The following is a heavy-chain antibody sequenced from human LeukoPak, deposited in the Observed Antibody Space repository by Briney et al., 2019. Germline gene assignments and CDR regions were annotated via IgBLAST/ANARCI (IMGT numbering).Heavy chain of an antibody. CDR2: ISAYNGNT. CDR3: ARDNGDGDYLTTFDY. V-gene: IGHV1-18*01. Sequence: GALVKVSCKASGYTFTSYGISWVRQAPGQGLEWMGWISAYNGNTNYAQKLQGRVTMTTDTSTSTAYMELRSLRSDDTAVYYCARDNGDGDYLTTFDYWGQGTPVTVSS. CDR1: GYTFTSYG. D-gene: IGHD4-17*01. J-gene: IGHJ4*02.